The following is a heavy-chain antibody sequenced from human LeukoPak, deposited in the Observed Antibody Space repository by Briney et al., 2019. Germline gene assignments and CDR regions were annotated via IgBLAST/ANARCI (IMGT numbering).Heavy chain of an antibody. CDR1: GYSISSGRY. D-gene: IGHD6-13*01. CDR3: ARISSSNWYNERGAFDV. Sequence: SETLSLTCTVSGYSISSGRYWAWIRQPPGKGLEWIGSITHSGYTNYNPSLKSRLSISVDMSKNLFSLKLRSVTAADTAVYYCARISSSNWYNERGAFDVWGQGTMVTVSS. V-gene: IGHV4-38-2*02. J-gene: IGHJ3*01. CDR2: ITHSGYT.